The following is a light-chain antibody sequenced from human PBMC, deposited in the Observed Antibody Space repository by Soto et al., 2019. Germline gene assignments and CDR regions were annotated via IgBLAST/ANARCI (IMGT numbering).Light chain of an antibody. J-gene: IGLJ2*01. Sequence: QSALTQPASVSGSPGQSITISCTGTSSDVGAYNYVSWYQQYPGRAPKFLIYEVTYRPSGVSNRFPGSKSGNTASLTISGLQTEDEADYYCSSYTTTSTVVFGGGTQLTVL. CDR1: SSDVGAYNY. CDR3: SSYTTTSTVV. V-gene: IGLV2-14*01. CDR2: EVT.